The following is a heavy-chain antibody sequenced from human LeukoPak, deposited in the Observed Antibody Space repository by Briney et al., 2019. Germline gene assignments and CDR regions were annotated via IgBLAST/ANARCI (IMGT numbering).Heavy chain of an antibody. Sequence: ASVKVSCKASGYTFTSYDINWLRQATGQGPEWMGWMNPNSGATGYAQKFQGRVTMTRSTSLNTAYMELSSLRSEDTAVYYCTTSAAWELPLFDYWGQGTLVTVSS. J-gene: IGHJ4*02. CDR3: TTSAAWELPLFDY. CDR1: GYTFTSYD. D-gene: IGHD1-26*01. CDR2: MNPNSGAT. V-gene: IGHV1-8*01.